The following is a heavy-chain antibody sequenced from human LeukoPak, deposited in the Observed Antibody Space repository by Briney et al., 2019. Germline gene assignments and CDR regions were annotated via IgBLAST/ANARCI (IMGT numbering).Heavy chain of an antibody. D-gene: IGHD6-19*01. CDR3: ARASGYSSGGGSVY. J-gene: IGHJ4*02. V-gene: IGHV1-69*01. CDR1: GGTFSSYA. CDR2: IIPIFGTV. Sequence: ASVKVSCKASGGTFSSYAISWVRQAPGQGLEWMGGIIPIFGTVNYAQKFQGRVTITADESTSTAYMELSSLRSEVTAVYYFARASGYSSGGGSVYWGQGTLVTLSS.